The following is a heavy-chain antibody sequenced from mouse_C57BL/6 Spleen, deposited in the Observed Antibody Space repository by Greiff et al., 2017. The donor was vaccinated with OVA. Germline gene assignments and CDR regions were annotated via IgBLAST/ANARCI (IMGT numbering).Heavy chain of an antibody. CDR2: ILPGSGST. D-gene: IGHD2-4*01. V-gene: IGHV1-9*01. Sequence: VKLMESGAELMKPGASVKLSCKATGYTFTGYWIEWVKQRPGHGLEWIGEILPGSGSTNYNEKFKGNATFTADTSSNTAYMQLSSLTTEDSAIYYCASGYYDYDGFAYWGQGTLVTVSA. CDR1: GYTFTGYW. J-gene: IGHJ3*01. CDR3: ASGYYDYDGFAY.